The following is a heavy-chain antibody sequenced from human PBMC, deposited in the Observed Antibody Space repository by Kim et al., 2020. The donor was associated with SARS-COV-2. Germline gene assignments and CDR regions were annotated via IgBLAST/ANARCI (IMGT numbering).Heavy chain of an antibody. Sequence: ASVKVSCKASGYTFTSYGISWVRQAPGQGLEWMGWISAYNGNTNYAQKLQGRVTMTTDTSTSTAYMELRSLRSDDTAVYYCARQVHYDILTGYYGFDYWGQGTLVTVSS. CDR3: ARQVHYDILTGYYGFDY. D-gene: IGHD3-9*01. CDR1: GYTFTSYG. J-gene: IGHJ4*02. CDR2: ISAYNGNT. V-gene: IGHV1-18*04.